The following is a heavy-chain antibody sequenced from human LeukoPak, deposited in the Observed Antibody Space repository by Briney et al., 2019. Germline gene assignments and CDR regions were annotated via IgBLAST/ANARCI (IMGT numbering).Heavy chain of an antibody. D-gene: IGHD3-22*01. CDR1: GGSISSYY. V-gene: IGHV4-4*09. CDR3: ARTFYDSSGYYWGFFDY. Sequence: SETLSLTCTVSGGSISSYYWSWIRQPPGKGLEWIGYIYTSGSTNYNPSLKSRVTISVDTSKNQFPLKLSSVTAADTAVYYCARTFYDSSGYYWGFFDYWGQGTLVTVSS. CDR2: IYTSGST. J-gene: IGHJ4*02.